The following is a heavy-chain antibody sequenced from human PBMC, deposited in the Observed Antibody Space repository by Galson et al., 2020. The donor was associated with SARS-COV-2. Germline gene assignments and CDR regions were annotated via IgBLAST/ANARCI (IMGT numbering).Heavy chain of an antibody. J-gene: IGHJ6*03. Sequence: ASVTVSCKASGYTFTSYAMNWVRQAPGQGLEWMGWINTNTGNPTYAQVFTGRFVFSLDTSVSTAYLQISSLKAEDTAVYYCARLGYYDSSGYTQHYYYYMDVWGKGTTVTVSS. V-gene: IGHV7-4-1*02. D-gene: IGHD3-22*01. CDR3: ARLGYYDSSGYTQHYYYYMDV. CDR1: GYTFTSYA. CDR2: INTNTGNP.